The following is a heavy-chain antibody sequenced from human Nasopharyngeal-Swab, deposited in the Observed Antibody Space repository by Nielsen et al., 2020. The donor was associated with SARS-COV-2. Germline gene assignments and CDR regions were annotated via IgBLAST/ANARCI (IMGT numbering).Heavy chain of an antibody. J-gene: IGHJ4*02. Sequence: SETLSLTCTVSGGSISSSSYYWGWIRQPPGKGLEWIGSIYYSGSTNYNPSLKSRVTISVDTSKNQFSLKLNSVTAADTAVYYCARSSGGYSYGVPYYFDYWGQGTLVTVSS. D-gene: IGHD5-18*01. CDR1: GGSISSSSYY. CDR3: ARSSGGYSYGVPYYFDY. CDR2: IYYSGST. V-gene: IGHV4-39*07.